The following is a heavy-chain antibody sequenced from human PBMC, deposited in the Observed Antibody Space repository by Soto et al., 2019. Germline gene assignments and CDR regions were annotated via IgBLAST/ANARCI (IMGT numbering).Heavy chain of an antibody. CDR2: VSASGLNT. CDR1: GFTFSTYA. V-gene: IGHV3-23*01. Sequence: EVQLLESGGRLVQPGGSLTLSCAASGFTFSTYAMDWVRQAPGKGLEWVSGVSASGLNTDYADPVKGRFYISRDNSKNPESLHMNSLGAEDTDLAYCARGRPRSTSCYVFDYWGQGTPVTVSS. J-gene: IGHJ4*02. D-gene: IGHD2-15*01. CDR3: ARGRPRSTSCYVFDY.